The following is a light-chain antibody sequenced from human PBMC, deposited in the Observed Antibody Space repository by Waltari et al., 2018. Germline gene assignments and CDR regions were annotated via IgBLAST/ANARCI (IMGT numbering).Light chain of an antibody. V-gene: IGLV3-19*01. CDR2: DKN. CDR1: SLSSYY. J-gene: IGLJ2*01. Sequence: SSELTQDPAVSVAMGQTVRITCQGDSLSSYYASWYQQRPGQAPILVMYDKNNRPSGVPDRFSGSSSHNTASLTITGAQAEDEASYYCHSRDASGVAGSFGGGTKLTVL. CDR3: HSRDASGVAGS.